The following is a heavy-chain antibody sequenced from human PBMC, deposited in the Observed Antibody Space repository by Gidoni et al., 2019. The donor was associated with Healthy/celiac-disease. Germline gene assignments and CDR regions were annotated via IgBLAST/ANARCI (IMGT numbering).Heavy chain of an antibody. V-gene: IGHV3-23*04. D-gene: IGHD5-18*01. CDR1: GFTFSSYA. J-gene: IGHJ4*01. CDR2: ISGSGGST. Sequence: EVQLVESGGGLVQPVGSLRLSCAASGFTFSSYAMSWVRQAPGKGLEWVSAISGSGGSTYYADSVKGRFTISRDNSKHTLYLQMNILRAEDTAVYYCAKHGVYTATKSIDFWGHGPLVTVSS. CDR3: AKHGVYTATKSIDF.